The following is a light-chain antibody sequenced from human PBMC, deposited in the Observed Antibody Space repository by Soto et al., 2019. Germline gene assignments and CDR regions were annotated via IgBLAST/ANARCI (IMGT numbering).Light chain of an antibody. CDR1: QSVSSS. CDR3: QQYVHWPPGT. V-gene: IGKV3-15*01. J-gene: IGKJ1*01. Sequence: EIVVTQSPSTLSVSPLERCTLSCRASQSVSSSLAWYQQRPGQAPRLLIYDTSTRAPGIAARFSGSGSGTEFTLTISSLQSEDVAVYYCQQYVHWPPGTFGQGTKVDIK. CDR2: DTS.